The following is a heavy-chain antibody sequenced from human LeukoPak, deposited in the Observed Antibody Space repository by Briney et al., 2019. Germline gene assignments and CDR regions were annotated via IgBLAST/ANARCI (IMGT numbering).Heavy chain of an antibody. V-gene: IGHV1-18*01. J-gene: IGHJ4*02. CDR2: ISAYNGNT. Sequence: ASVKVSCKASGYTFTNYAMNWVRQAPGQGLEWMGWISAYNGNTNYAQKLQGRVTMTTDTSTSTAYMELRSLRSDDTAVYYCARTYSSSWYYFDYWGQGTLVTVSS. CDR1: GYTFTNYA. CDR3: ARTYSSSWYYFDY. D-gene: IGHD6-13*01.